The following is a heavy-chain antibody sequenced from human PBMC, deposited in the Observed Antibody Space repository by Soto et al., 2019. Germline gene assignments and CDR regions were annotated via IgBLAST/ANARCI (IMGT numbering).Heavy chain of an antibody. CDR2: ISGYNGNT. Sequence: ASVKVSCKASGYTFTNYGITWVRQAPGQGLEWMGWISGYNGNTNYAPKLQGRVTMTTDTSTSTAYMELRSLRSDDTAVYYCARDEVPVANWFDPWGQGTLVTVSS. D-gene: IGHD2-2*01. CDR1: GYTFTNYG. CDR3: ARDEVPVANWFDP. V-gene: IGHV1-18*04. J-gene: IGHJ5*02.